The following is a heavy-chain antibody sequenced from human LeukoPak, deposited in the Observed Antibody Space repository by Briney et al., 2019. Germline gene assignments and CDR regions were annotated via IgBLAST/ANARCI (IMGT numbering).Heavy chain of an antibody. V-gene: IGHV3-23*01. J-gene: IGHJ5*02. CDR3: AKDRFCSSTNCPYDQ. CDR1: GFTSSDYT. D-gene: IGHD2-2*01. Sequence: GGSLRLSCAASGFTSSDYTMNWVRQAPGKGLEWVSGISVSDDSTYYADSVKGRFTMSRDNSNNMLYLQMNSLRAEDTAVYYCAKDRFCSSTNCPYDQWGQGTLVTVS. CDR2: ISVSDDST.